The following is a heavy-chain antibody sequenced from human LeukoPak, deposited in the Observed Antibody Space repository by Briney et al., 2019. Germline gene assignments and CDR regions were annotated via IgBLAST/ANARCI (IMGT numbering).Heavy chain of an antibody. J-gene: IGHJ5*02. CDR1: GYTFTSYD. Sequence: ASVKVTCKASGYTFTSYDINWVRQATGQGLEWMGWMNPNSGNTGYAQKFQGRVTMTRNTSISTAYMELSSLRSEDTAVYYCARGLYYYDSSGYYPNFNWFDPWGQGTLVTVSS. CDR2: MNPNSGNT. D-gene: IGHD3-22*01. V-gene: IGHV1-8*01. CDR3: ARGLYYYDSSGYYPNFNWFDP.